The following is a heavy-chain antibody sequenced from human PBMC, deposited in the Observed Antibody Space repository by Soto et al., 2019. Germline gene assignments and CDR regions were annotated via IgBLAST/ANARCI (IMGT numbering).Heavy chain of an antibody. CDR3: AMVDVYVTPSPQDV. J-gene: IGHJ6*02. CDR1: GYSFTRYG. Sequence: ASVKVSCKASGYSFTRYGIAWARQAPGQGLEWMGWINTYNGNTNYAQNLQGRATLTTDTSTSTAYMELTSLRSNDTAIYYCAMVDVYVTPSPQDVWGQGTTVTVSS. D-gene: IGHD3-16*01. CDR2: INTYNGNT. V-gene: IGHV1-18*01.